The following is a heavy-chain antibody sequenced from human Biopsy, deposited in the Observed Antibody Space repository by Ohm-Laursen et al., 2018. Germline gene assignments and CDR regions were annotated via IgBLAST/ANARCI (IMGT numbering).Heavy chain of an antibody. J-gene: IGHJ6*02. CDR3: ARMDCSGSSCHYYSYGMDV. V-gene: IGHV4-4*09. CDR1: GVSITAYY. CDR2: IHHSGST. D-gene: IGHD2-15*01. Sequence: TLSLTCTASGVSITAYYWSWIRQPPGKGLECIGNIHHSGSTNYNPSLKSRLTISVDTSKNQFSLKLSSVTAADTAVYYCARMDCSGSSCHYYSYGMDVWGQGTTVTVSS.